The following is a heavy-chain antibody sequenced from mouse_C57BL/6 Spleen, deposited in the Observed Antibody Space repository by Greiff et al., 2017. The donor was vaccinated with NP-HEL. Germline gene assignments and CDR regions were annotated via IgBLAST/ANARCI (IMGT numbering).Heavy chain of an antibody. CDR3: ERGGFYYSGGSGNLFDY. CDR2: ILPGSGST. V-gene: IGHV1-9*01. Sequence: QVQLQQSGAELMKPGASVKLSCKATGYTFTGYWIEWVKQRPGHGLEWIGEILPGSGSTNYNEKFKGKATFTADTSSNTAYMQLSSLTTEDSAIYYCERGGFYYSGGSGNLFDYWGQGTTLTVSS. D-gene: IGHD1-1*01. CDR1: GYTFTGYW. J-gene: IGHJ2*01.